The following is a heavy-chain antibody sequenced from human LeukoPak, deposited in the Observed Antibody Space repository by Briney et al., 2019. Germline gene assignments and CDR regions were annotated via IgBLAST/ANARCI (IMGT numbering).Heavy chain of an antibody. J-gene: IGHJ4*02. CDR1: GFTVSSNY. V-gene: IGHV3-23*01. CDR3: AKVSGIVVVPAAIIDY. CDR2: ISGSGGST. Sequence: GGSLRLSCAASGFTVSSNYMSWVRQAPGKGLEWVSAISGSGGSTYYADSVKGRFTISRDNSKNTLYLQMNSLRAEDTAVYYCAKVSGIVVVPAAIIDYWGQGTLVTVSS. D-gene: IGHD2-2*02.